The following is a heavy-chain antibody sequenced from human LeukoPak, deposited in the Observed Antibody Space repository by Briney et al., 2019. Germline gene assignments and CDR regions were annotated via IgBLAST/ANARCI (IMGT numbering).Heavy chain of an antibody. V-gene: IGHV3-74*01. D-gene: IGHD3-22*01. Sequence: QPGGSLRLSCAASGISFNNYWIHWVRQAPGKGLVWVSRVNSDGSSTVYADSVKGRFTISRDNARTTVYLQMSSLRLDDTATYYCATGLGHYYDYWGQGSLVTVSS. CDR1: GISFNNYW. J-gene: IGHJ4*02. CDR2: VNSDGSST. CDR3: ATGLGHYYDY.